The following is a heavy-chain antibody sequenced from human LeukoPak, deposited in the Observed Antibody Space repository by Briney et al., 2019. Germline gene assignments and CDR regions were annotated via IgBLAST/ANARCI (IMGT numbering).Heavy chain of an antibody. CDR2: FDPEDGET. J-gene: IGHJ3*02. D-gene: IGHD6-13*01. V-gene: IGHV1-24*01. Sequence: ASVKVSCKVSGYTLTELSMHWVRQAPGKGLGWMGGFDPEDGETIYAQKFQGRVTMTKDTSTDTAYMEPSSLRSEDTAVYYCATPQPLQQLVPGGDAFDIWGQGTMVTVSS. CDR3: ATPQPLQQLVPGGDAFDI. CDR1: GYTLTELS.